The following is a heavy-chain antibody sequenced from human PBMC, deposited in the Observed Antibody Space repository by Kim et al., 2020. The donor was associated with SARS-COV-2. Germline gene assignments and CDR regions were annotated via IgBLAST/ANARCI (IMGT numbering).Heavy chain of an antibody. CDR2: IYHSGST. CDR3: ARVVGYCSGGSCYGGLYYFDY. Sequence: SETLSLTCAVSGGSISSSNWWSWVRQPPGKGLEWIGEIYHSGSTNYNPSLKSRVTISVDKSKNQFSLKLSSVTAADTAVYYCARVVGYCSGGSCYGGLYYFDYWGQGTLVTVSS. CDR1: GGSISSSNW. V-gene: IGHV4-4*02. J-gene: IGHJ4*02. D-gene: IGHD2-15*01.